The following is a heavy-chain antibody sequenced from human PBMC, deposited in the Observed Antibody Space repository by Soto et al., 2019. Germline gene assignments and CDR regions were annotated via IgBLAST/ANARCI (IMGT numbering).Heavy chain of an antibody. CDR2: ISGSGGST. V-gene: IGHV3-23*01. CDR1: GFTFSSYA. CDR3: ARPRYCSGGSCYSGAFDI. Sequence: EVQLLESGGGLVQPGGSLRLSCAASGFTFSSYAMSWVRQAPGKGLEWVSAISGSGGSTYYADSVKGRFTISRDNSKNTLYLQMNSLRAEDTAVYYCARPRYCSGGSCYSGAFDIWGQGTMVTVSS. D-gene: IGHD2-15*01. J-gene: IGHJ3*02.